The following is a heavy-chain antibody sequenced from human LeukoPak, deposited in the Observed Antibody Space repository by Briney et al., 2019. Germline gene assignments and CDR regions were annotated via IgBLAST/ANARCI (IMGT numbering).Heavy chain of an antibody. CDR2: IYHSGST. CDR1: GYSISSGYY. J-gene: IGHJ5*02. CDR3: ARQAPNPPPTWFDP. V-gene: IGHV4-38-2*01. Sequence: PSETLSLTCAVSGYSISSGYYWGWIRQPPGKGLAGIGSIYHSGSTYYNPSLKSRVTISVDTSKNKFSLKLSSATAADTAVYSCARQAPNPPPTWFDPCGQGTPVTVSS.